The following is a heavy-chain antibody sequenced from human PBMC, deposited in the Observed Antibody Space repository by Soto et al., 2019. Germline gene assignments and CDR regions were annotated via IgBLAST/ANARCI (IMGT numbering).Heavy chain of an antibody. CDR1: GGSISGHA. V-gene: IGHV4-4*07. CDR3: VRGRSYSVYDF. J-gene: IGHJ4*02. CDR2: IYPSGST. D-gene: IGHD5-12*01. Sequence: SETLSLTCTVSGGSISGHAWIWVRQPAGRGLEWIGHIYPSGSTSYNPSLRSRVTMSLDTSNNQIFLNLTSVTAADTAVFYCVRGRSYSVYDFWDPGTLVTVSS.